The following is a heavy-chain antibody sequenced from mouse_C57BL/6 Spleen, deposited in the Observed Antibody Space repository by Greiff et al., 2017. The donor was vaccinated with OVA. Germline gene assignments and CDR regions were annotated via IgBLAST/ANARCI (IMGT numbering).Heavy chain of an antibody. CDR3: DKPTWDEYFDV. CDR1: GFSLTSYG. J-gene: IGHJ1*03. CDR2: IWGDGST. D-gene: IGHD4-1*01. V-gene: IGHV2-3*01. Sequence: QVQLQQSGPGLVAPSQSLSITCTVSGFSLTSYGVSWVRQPPGKGLEWLGVIWGDGSTNYHSALIARLSISKDNSKSQVFLKLNSLQTDDTATYYCDKPTWDEYFDVWGTGTTVTVSS.